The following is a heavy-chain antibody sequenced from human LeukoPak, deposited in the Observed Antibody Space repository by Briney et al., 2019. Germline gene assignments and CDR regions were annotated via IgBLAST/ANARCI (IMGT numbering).Heavy chain of an antibody. CDR3: ASAYCRSTSCWFDY. V-gene: IGHV4-39*01. J-gene: IGHJ4*02. Sequence: SETLSLTCTVSGGSISSSSYYWGWIRQPPGKGLEWIGSMYYSGSTYYNPSLKSRVTTSVDTSKNQFSLKLSSVTAADTAVYYCASAYCRSTSCWFDYWGQGTLVTVSS. CDR2: MYYSGST. D-gene: IGHD2-2*01. CDR1: GGSISSSSYY.